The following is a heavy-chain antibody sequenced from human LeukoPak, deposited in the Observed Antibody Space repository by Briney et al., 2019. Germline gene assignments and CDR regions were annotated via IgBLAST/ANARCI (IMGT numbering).Heavy chain of an antibody. Sequence: PSETLSLTCTISGGSISSYYWSWIRQPAGKGLEWIGYIYYSGSTNYNPSLKSRVTISVDTSKNQFSLKLSSVTAADTAVYYCARWAHIAAAVYYFDYWGQGTLVTVSS. J-gene: IGHJ4*02. CDR1: GGSISSYY. D-gene: IGHD6-13*01. CDR2: IYYSGST. V-gene: IGHV4-59*12. CDR3: ARWAHIAAAVYYFDY.